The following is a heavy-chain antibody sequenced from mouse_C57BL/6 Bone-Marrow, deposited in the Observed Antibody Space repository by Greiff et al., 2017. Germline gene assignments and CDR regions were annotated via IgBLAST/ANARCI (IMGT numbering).Heavy chain of an antibody. Sequence: DVMLVESGGGLVQPGGSLKLSCAASGFTFSDYYMYWVRQTPEKRLEWVAYISNGGGSTYYPDTVKGRFTISRDNAKNTLYLQMSRLKSEDTAMYYCARKGVHFDYWGQGTTLTVSS. CDR3: ARKGVHFDY. CDR1: GFTFSDYY. V-gene: IGHV5-12*01. CDR2: ISNGGGST. J-gene: IGHJ2*01.